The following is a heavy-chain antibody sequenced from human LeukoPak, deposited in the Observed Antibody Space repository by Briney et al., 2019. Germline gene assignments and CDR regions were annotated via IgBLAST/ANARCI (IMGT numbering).Heavy chain of an antibody. CDR2: ISGSGGGT. D-gene: IGHD3-22*01. V-gene: IGHV3-23*01. J-gene: IGHJ4*02. CDR3: AKRNYDSSGYYGY. Sequence: GGSLRLSCAASGFTFSDYYMSWIRQAPGKGLEWVSYISGSGGGTYYADSVKGRFTISRDNSKNTLYLQMNSLRAKDTAVYYCAKRNYDSSGYYGYWGQGTLVTVSS. CDR1: GFTFSDYY.